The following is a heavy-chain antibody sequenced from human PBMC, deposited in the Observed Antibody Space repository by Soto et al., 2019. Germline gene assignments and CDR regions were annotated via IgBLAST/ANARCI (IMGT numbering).Heavy chain of an antibody. CDR3: ARDYCSGGGCYCFDY. V-gene: IGHV1-2*02. CDR2: INPKTGGT. D-gene: IGHD2-15*01. J-gene: IGHJ4*02. CDR1: GYSLTGYY. Sequence: ASVKVSCKASGYSLTGYYIHWLRQAPGQGLEWMGWINPKTGGTNYAQNLQGRVTMTRDTGTSTAFMELNRLRSDDTAVYYCARDYCSGGGCYCFDYWGPGTLVTVSS.